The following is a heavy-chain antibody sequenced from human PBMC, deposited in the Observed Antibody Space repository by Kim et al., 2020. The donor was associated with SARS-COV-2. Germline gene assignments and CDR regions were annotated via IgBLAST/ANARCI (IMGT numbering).Heavy chain of an antibody. CDR2: IKQDGSEK. Sequence: GGSLRLSCAASGFTFSSYLMSWVRQASGKGLEWVANIKQDGSEKYYVDSVKGRFTISRDNAKNSLYLQMNSLRAEDTAVYYCARERRGWSRGTIDYWGRG. V-gene: IGHV3-7*03. CDR3: ARERRGWSRGTIDY. D-gene: IGHD6-19*01. CDR1: GFTFSSYL. J-gene: IGHJ4*02.